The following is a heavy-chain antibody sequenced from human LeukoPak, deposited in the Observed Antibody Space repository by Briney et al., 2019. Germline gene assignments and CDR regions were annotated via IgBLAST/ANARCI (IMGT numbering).Heavy chain of an antibody. CDR3: AREAYCGGGCWSTFQL. D-gene: IGHD2-21*02. V-gene: IGHV1-69*04. CDR2: IIPILGIA. CDR1: GGTFSMYA. J-gene: IGHJ1*01. Sequence: GASVKVTFTASGGTFSMYAINMVRQAPGQGLEWMGRIIPILGIANYAQKFQGRVTITADKSTSTAYMELSSLRSEDTAVYYCAREAYCGGGCWSTFQLWGQGTVVPVFS.